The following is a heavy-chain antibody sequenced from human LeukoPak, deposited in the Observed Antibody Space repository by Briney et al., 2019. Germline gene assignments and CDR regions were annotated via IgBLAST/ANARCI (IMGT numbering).Heavy chain of an antibody. V-gene: IGHV3-20*04. CDR3: TREFPSYL. J-gene: IGHJ5*02. CDR1: EFSVGSNY. CDR2: ISDNGAST. Sequence: GGSLRLSCAASEFSVGSNYMTWVRQAPGKGLEWVSGISDNGASTAYADSVRGRFTISRDNAKNSLYLQMNSLRVEDTGFYYCTREFPSYLWGPGTLVTVSS.